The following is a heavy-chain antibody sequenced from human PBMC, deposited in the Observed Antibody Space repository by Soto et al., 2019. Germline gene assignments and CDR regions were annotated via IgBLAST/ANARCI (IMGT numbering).Heavy chain of an antibody. CDR3: ARRMPIDSYPFDY. CDR1: GGSFSGYY. V-gene: IGHV4-34*01. CDR2: INHSGST. Sequence: SETLSLTCAVYGGSFSGYYWTWIRQPPGTGLEWIGEINHSGSTNYNPSLKSRVTISVDTSKNQFSLKLTSVTAADTAVYYCARRMPIDSYPFDYWGQGSLVTVSS. J-gene: IGHJ4*02. D-gene: IGHD2-2*01.